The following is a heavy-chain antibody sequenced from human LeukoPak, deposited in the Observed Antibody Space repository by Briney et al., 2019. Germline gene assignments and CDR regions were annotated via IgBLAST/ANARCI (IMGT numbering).Heavy chain of an antibody. V-gene: IGHV4-34*01. CDR2: INHSGST. J-gene: IGHJ3*02. CDR1: GGSFSGYY. Sequence: SETLSLTCAVYGGSFSGYYWSWIRQPPGKGLEWIGEINHSGSTNYNPSLKSRVTISVDTSKNQFSLKLSSVTAADTAVYYCARDREYYGSGSYRGDNAFDIWGQGTMVTVSS. CDR3: ARDREYYGSGSYRGDNAFDI. D-gene: IGHD3-10*01.